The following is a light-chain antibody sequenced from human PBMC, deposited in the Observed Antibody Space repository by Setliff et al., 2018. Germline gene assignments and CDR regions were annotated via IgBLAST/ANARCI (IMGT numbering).Light chain of an antibody. J-gene: IGLJ1*01. CDR2: DVS. V-gene: IGLV2-14*03. CDR1: SSDVGLFNH. Sequence: QSALTQPAFVSGSPGQSITISCTGTSSDVGLFNHVSWYQQHPDKAPKLIIFDVSKRPSGLSYRFSGSKSGNTASLTISGLQAEDEADYYCCSFTTTGTYVFGVGTKVTVL. CDR3: CSFTTTGTYV.